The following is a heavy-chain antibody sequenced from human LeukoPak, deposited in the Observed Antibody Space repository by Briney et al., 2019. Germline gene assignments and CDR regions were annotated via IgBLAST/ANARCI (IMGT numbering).Heavy chain of an antibody. D-gene: IGHD3-22*01. CDR1: GYTFTSYY. Sequence: ASVKVSCKASGYTFTSYYMHWARQAPGQGLEWMGIINPSGGSTSYAQKFQGRVTMTRGMSTSTVYMELSSLRSEDTAVYYCARGGDYYDSSGYSPDAFDIWGQGTMVTVSS. V-gene: IGHV1-46*01. CDR2: INPSGGST. J-gene: IGHJ3*02. CDR3: ARGGDYYDSSGYSPDAFDI.